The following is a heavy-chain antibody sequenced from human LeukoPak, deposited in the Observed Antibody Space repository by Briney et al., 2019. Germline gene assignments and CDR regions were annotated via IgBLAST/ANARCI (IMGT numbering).Heavy chain of an antibody. V-gene: IGHV1-2*02. CDR3: ARADCTSCYPHYYYYYYMDV. CDR2: INPNSGGT. D-gene: IGHD2-2*01. Sequence: ASVKVSCKASGYTFTGFYIHWVRQAPGQGLEWMGWINPNSGGTNYAQKFQGRVTMTRDTSISTAYMELSRLRSDDTAVYYCARADCTSCYPHYYYYYYMDVWGKGTTVTISS. CDR1: GYTFTGFY. J-gene: IGHJ6*03.